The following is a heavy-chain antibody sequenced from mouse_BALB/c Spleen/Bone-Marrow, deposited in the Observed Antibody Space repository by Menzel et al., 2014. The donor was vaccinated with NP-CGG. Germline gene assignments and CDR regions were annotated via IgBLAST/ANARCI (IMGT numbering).Heavy chain of an antibody. CDR1: GFTFSSFG. V-gene: IGHV5-17*02. CDR2: ISSGSSTI. CDR3: ARSTMITTGYYYAMDY. Sequence: EVKLVESGGGLVQPGESRKVSCAASGFTFSSFGMHWVRQAPEKGLEWVAYISSGSSTIYYADTVKGRFTISRDNPKNTLFLQMTSLRSEDTAMYYCARSTMITTGYYYAMDYWGQGTSVTVSS. D-gene: IGHD2-4*01. J-gene: IGHJ4*01.